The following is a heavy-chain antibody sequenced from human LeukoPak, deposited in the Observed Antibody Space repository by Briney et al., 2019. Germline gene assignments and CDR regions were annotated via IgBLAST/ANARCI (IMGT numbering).Heavy chain of an antibody. Sequence: TPSETLSLTCTVTSGSIRSSSYYWGRISQPQGKGLEWIGSIYYSGSTYYNPSLKSRVTISVDTSKNQFSLKLSSVTAADTAVYYCARVGNYYYYMDVWGKGATVTVSS. CDR2: IYYSGST. CDR1: SGSIRSSSYY. CDR3: ARVGNYYYYMDV. V-gene: IGHV4-39*07. D-gene: IGHD1-26*01. J-gene: IGHJ6*03.